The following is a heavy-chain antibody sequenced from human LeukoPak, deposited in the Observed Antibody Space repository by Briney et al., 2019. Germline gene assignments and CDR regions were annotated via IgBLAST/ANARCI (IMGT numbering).Heavy chain of an antibody. J-gene: IGHJ4*02. V-gene: IGHV1-46*01. Sequence: ASVKASCKASGYTFTSYYMHWVRQAPGQGLEWMGIINPSGGSTSYAQKFQGRVTMTRDTSTSTVYMELSSLRSEDTAVYYCARSSRSGYFDYWGQGTLVTVSS. CDR3: ARSSRSGYFDY. CDR2: INPSGGST. D-gene: IGHD3-22*01. CDR1: GYTFTSYY.